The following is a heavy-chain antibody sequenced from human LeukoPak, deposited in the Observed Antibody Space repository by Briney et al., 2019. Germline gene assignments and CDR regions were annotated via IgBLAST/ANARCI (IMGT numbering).Heavy chain of an antibody. V-gene: IGHV1-2*02. Sequence: GASVEVSCKASGYTFTGYYMHWVRQAPGQGLEWMGWINPNSGGTNYAQKFQGRVTMTRDTSISTAYMELSRLRSDDTAVYYCARDAEIAAAAEENWFDPWGQGTLVTVSS. CDR2: INPNSGGT. CDR1: GYTFTGYY. D-gene: IGHD6-13*01. J-gene: IGHJ5*02. CDR3: ARDAEIAAAAEENWFDP.